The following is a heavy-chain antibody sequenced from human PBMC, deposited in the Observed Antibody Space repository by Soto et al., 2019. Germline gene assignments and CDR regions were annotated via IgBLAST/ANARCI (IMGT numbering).Heavy chain of an antibody. V-gene: IGHV4-59*08. CDR2: IYYSGST. J-gene: IGHJ6*03. Sequence: SQTMSLTYTVSDGYISSYDWRWIRQTPGKGLEWIGYIYYSGSTNYNPSLKSRVTISVDTSKNQFSLKLSSVTAADTAVYYCARHASYCSSTSCYATDYYYYYYMDVWGKGTTVTVSS. D-gene: IGHD2-2*01. CDR1: DGYISSYD. CDR3: ARHASYCSSTSCYATDYYYYYYMDV.